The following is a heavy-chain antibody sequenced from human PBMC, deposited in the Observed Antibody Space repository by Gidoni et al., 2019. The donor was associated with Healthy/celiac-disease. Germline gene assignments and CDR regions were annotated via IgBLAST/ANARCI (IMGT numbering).Heavy chain of an antibody. CDR1: GFTVSSNY. CDR2: IYSGGST. Sequence: EVQLVESGGGLVQPGGSLRLSCAASGFTVSSNYMSWVRQAPGKGLGWVSVIYSGGSTYYADSVKGRFTISRDNSKNTLYLQMNSLRAEDTAVYYCARAPYYYDSSGYYGEEDYWGQGTLDTVSS. V-gene: IGHV3-66*01. D-gene: IGHD3-22*01. J-gene: IGHJ4*02. CDR3: ARAPYYYDSSGYYGEEDY.